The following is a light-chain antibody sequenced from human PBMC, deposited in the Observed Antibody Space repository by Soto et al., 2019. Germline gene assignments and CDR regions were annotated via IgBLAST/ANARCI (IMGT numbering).Light chain of an antibody. Sequence: EIVWTQSPGTLSLSPGDRATLSCRASQSVSNNYLAWYQPKPGQAPRLLIYGASTRATDVPDRFSGSGSGAAFTLSISRLEPEDFAVYYCQQYGSSPPRTFGQGTKVDIK. CDR2: GAS. CDR1: QSVSNNY. V-gene: IGKV3-20*01. CDR3: QQYGSSPPRT. J-gene: IGKJ1*01.